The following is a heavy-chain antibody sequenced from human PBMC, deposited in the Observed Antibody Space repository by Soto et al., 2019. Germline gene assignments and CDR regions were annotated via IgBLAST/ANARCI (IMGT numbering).Heavy chain of an antibody. CDR2: ISSSSSTI. D-gene: IGHD3-9*01. V-gene: IGHV3-48*02. J-gene: IGHJ4*02. CDR3: ARESYDILTGYYKGLDY. Sequence: GGSLRLSCAASGFTFSSYSMNWVRQAPGKGLEWVSYISSSSSTIYYADSVKGRFTISRDNAKNSLYLQMNSLRDEDTAVYYCARESYDILTGYYKGLDYWGQGTLVTVSS. CDR1: GFTFSSYS.